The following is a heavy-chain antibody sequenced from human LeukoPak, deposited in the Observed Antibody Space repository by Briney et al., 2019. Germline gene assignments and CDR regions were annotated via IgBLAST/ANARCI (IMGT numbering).Heavy chain of an antibody. CDR2: ISGSGGST. CDR1: GFTFSSYA. V-gene: IGHV3-23*01. Sequence: PGGSLRLSGAASGFTFSSYAMSWVRQAPGKGLEWVSAISGSGGSTYYADSVKGRFTISRDNSKNMLYLQMNSLRAEDTAVYSCAKPNSGYTAFHIWGQGTMVTVSS. D-gene: IGHD3-22*01. J-gene: IGHJ3*02. CDR3: AKPNSGYTAFHI.